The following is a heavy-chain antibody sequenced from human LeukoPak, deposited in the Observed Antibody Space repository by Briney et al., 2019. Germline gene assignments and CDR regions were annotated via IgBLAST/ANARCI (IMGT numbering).Heavy chain of an antibody. CDR1: GFTFSSYA. CDR3: ARPGVLLWFGELLSVDYFDY. CDR2: IYYSGST. J-gene: IGHJ4*02. Sequence: GSLRLSCAASGFTFSSYAMSWVRQAPGKGLEWIGSIYYSGSTYYNPSLKSRVTISVDTSKNQFSLKLSSVTAADTAVYYCARPGVLLWFGELLSVDYFDYWGQGTLVTVSS. V-gene: IGHV4-39*01. D-gene: IGHD3-10*01.